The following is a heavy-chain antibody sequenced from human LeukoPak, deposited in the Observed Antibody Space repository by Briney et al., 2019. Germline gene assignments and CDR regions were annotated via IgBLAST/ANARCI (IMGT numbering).Heavy chain of an antibody. CDR1: GFTFSTYA. CDR2: ISGSGGST. CDR3: AKDGSVYWLSYYFDY. J-gene: IGHJ4*02. D-gene: IGHD2-8*02. Sequence: GGSLRLSCAASGFTFSTYAMSWVRQAPGKGLEWVSTISGSGGSTYYADSVKGRFTISRDNSKNTLYLQMNSIRAEDTAVYFCAKDGSVYWLSYYFDYWGQGTLVTVSS. V-gene: IGHV3-23*01.